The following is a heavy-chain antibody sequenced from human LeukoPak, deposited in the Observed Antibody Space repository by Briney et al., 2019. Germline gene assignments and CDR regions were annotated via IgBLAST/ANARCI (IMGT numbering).Heavy chain of an antibody. D-gene: IGHD5-18*01. CDR3: ARDRDSYSYGYDAFDI. CDR2: ISSSSSYI. J-gene: IGHJ3*02. V-gene: IGHV3-21*01. Sequence: PGGSLRLSCAASGFTFSSYSMNWVRQAPGKGLEWVSSISSSSSYIYYADSVKGRFTISRDNAKNSLYLQMNSLRAEDTAVYYCARDRDSYSYGYDAFDIWGQGTMVTVSS. CDR1: GFTFSSYS.